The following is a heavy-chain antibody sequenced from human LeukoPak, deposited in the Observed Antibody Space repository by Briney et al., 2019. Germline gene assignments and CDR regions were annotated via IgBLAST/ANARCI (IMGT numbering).Heavy chain of an antibody. D-gene: IGHD3-3*01. Sequence: GASVKVSCKASGYTFASYYIHWVRQAPGQGLEWRGWINPNSGGTNYAQKFQGRVTMTRDTSISTAYMELSRLRSDDTAVYYCARDLEWLYPGGASDIWGQGTMVTVSS. CDR1: GYTFASYY. J-gene: IGHJ3*02. CDR3: ARDLEWLYPGGASDI. CDR2: INPNSGGT. V-gene: IGHV1-2*02.